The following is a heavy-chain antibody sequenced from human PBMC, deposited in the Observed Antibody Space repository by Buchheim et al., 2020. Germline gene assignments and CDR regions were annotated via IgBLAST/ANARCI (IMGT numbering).Heavy chain of an antibody. CDR2: IWYDGSNK. D-gene: IGHD4-17*01. Sequence: QVQLVESGGGVVEPGRSLRLSCAASGFTFSSYGMHWVRQAPGKGLAGVAVIWYDGSNKYYADSVKGRFTISRDNSKNTLYLQMNSLRAEDTAVYYCARGYGDSHPLDYWGQGTL. CDR3: ARGYGDSHPLDY. V-gene: IGHV3-33*01. J-gene: IGHJ4*02. CDR1: GFTFSSYG.